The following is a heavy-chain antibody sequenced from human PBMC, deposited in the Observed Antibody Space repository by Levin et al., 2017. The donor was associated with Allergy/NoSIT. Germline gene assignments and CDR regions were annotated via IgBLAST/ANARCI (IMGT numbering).Heavy chain of an antibody. CDR1: GYTFISYG. D-gene: IGHD3-10*01. CDR3: ARGRGLTSLKGFGH. Sequence: GESLKISCKASGYTFISYGINWVRQAPGQGLEWMGGISPYNGNTDYAQKFQDRVTMTTDTSTRTAYMELRSLRSDDTAVYYCARGRGLTSLKGFGHWGQGTLVTVSS. V-gene: IGHV1-18*01. CDR2: ISPYNGNT. J-gene: IGHJ5*02.